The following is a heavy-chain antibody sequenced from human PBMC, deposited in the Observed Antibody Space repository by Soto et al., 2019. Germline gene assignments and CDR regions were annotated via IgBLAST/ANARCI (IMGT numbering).Heavy chain of an antibody. V-gene: IGHV3-74*01. D-gene: IGHD2-15*01. CDR1: GFTFSSYW. Sequence: EVQLVESGGGLVQPGGSLRLSCAAYGFTFSSYWMHCVRQAPGKGLVWVSRINSDGSSTSYADSVKGRFTISRDNAKNTLYLQMTSLRAEDTAVYYCVRTILVVADANREHYWGQGTLVTVSS. CDR3: VRTILVVADANREHY. J-gene: IGHJ4*02. CDR2: INSDGSST.